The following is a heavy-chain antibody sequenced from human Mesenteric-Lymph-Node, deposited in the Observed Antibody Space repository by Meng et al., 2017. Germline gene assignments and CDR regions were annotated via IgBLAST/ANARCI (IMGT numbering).Heavy chain of an antibody. Sequence: SVKVSCKASGGTFSSYTISWVRQAPGQGLEWMGRIIPILGIANYAQKFQGRVTITADKSTSTAYMELSSLRSEDTAVYYCARDSASGGDPYFDLWGRGTLVTVSS. J-gene: IGHJ2*01. V-gene: IGHV1-69*04. CDR1: GGTFSSYT. D-gene: IGHD1-26*01. CDR3: ARDSASGGDPYFDL. CDR2: IIPILGIA.